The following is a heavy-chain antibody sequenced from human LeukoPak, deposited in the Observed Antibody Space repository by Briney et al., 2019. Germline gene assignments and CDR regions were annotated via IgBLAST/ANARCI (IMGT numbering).Heavy chain of an antibody. J-gene: IGHJ4*02. CDR1: GFTFSVYN. CDR2: INSDGSST. Sequence: GGSLRLSCTGSGFTFSVYNMHWVRQAPGKGLVWVSRINSDGSSTNYADSMRGRFTISRDNAKNTLHLQMNSLRAEDTAVYYCARDASGHTDYWGQGTLVTVSA. D-gene: IGHD6-19*01. V-gene: IGHV3-74*01. CDR3: ARDASGHTDY.